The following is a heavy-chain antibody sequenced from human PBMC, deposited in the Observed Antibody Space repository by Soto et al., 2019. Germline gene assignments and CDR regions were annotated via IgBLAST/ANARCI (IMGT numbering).Heavy chain of an antibody. Sequence: VKVSCKASGGTFSSYAISWVRQAPGQGLEWMGGIIPIFGTANYAQKFQGRVTITADESTSTAYMELSSLRSEDTAVYYCARDCSSTSCSFGYYYYYGMDVWGQGTTVTVSS. D-gene: IGHD2-2*01. CDR1: GGTFSSYA. CDR3: ARDCSSTSCSFGYYYYYGMDV. V-gene: IGHV1-69*13. J-gene: IGHJ6*02. CDR2: IIPIFGTA.